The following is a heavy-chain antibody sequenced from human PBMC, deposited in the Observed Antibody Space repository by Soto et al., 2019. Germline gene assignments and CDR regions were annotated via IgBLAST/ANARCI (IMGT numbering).Heavy chain of an antibody. J-gene: IGHJ4*02. V-gene: IGHV1-69*06. CDR3: ASSSGNNYGVGTNYYFDY. D-gene: IGHD5-18*01. Sequence: QVQLVQSGAEVKKPGSSVKVSCKTSGGTFSTYSIVWVRQAPGEGLEWMGGIIPIFGTANYAQKFQDRVTFTADKSTNTAFMELSILKSEDTAMYYCASSSGNNYGVGTNYYFDYWGQGNLVTVSS. CDR1: GGTFSTYS. CDR2: IIPIFGTA.